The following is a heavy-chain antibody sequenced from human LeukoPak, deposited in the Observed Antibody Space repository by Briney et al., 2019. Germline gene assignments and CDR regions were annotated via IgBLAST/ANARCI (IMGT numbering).Heavy chain of an antibody. CDR3: ARDSSGYPGDY. CDR2: IYPGDSDT. V-gene: IGHV5-51*01. CDR1: GYNLSNYW. D-gene: IGHD3-22*01. J-gene: IGHJ4*02. Sequence: RGESLKISCKSFGYNLSNYWIGWVRQMPGKGLEWMGIIYPGDSDTRYSPSFQGQVTISADKSISTAYLQWSSLKASDTAMYYCARDSSGYPGDYWGQGTLVTVSS.